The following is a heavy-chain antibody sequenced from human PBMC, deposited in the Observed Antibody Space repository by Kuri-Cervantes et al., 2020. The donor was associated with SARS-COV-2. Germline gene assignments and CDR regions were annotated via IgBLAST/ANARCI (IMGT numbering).Heavy chain of an antibody. CDR2: ISAYNGNT. Sequence: ASVKVSCKASGYTFTSYGISWVRQAPGQGLEWMGWISAYNGNTNYAQKLQGRVTMTTGTSTSTAYTELRSLSSDDTAVFYCARVVFGGYGRYYFDYWGQGTLVTVSS. J-gene: IGHJ4*02. V-gene: IGHV1-18*01. D-gene: IGHD5-18*01. CDR1: GYTFTSYG. CDR3: ARVVFGGYGRYYFDY.